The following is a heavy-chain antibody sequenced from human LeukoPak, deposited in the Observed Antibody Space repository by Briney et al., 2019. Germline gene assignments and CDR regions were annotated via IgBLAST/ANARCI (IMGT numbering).Heavy chain of an antibody. Sequence: QTLSLTCAISGDSVSSNSAAWNWIRQSPSRGLEWLGRTYYRSKWYNDYAVSVKSRITINPDTSKNQFSLQLNSVTPEDTAVYYCAGRSPYCGGDCYAYWGQGTLVTVSS. CDR3: AGRSPYCGGDCYAY. D-gene: IGHD2-21*01. J-gene: IGHJ4*02. CDR2: TYYRSKWYN. CDR1: GDSVSSNSAA. V-gene: IGHV6-1*01.